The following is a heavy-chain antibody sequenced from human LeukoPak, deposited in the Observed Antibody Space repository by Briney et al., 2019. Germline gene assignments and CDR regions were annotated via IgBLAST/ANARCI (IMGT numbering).Heavy chain of an antibody. J-gene: IGHJ4*02. CDR3: VRGYIYAYAFDY. CDR1: GFTFCTYI. D-gene: IGHD5-18*01. V-gene: IGHV3-21*01. CDR2: ITSTSAYI. Sequence: GGSLRLSCAASGFTFCTYIMNWVRQAPGKGLEWVSTITSTSAYIYYADSVKGRFTISRDNAKNSLSLQMNSLRAEDTAVYYCVRGYIYAYAFDYWGQGTLVTVSS.